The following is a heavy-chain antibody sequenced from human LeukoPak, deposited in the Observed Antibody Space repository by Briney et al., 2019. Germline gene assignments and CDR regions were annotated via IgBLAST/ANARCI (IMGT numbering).Heavy chain of an antibody. D-gene: IGHD1-26*01. Sequence: SETLSLTCTVSGGSISSYYWSWLRQPPGKGLEWIGYIYYSGSTNYNPSLKSRVTISVDTSKNQFSLKLSSVTAADTAVYYCARGGTYYYLDYWGQGTLVTVSS. CDR2: IYYSGST. J-gene: IGHJ4*02. CDR3: ARGGTYYYLDY. V-gene: IGHV4-59*08. CDR1: GGSISSYY.